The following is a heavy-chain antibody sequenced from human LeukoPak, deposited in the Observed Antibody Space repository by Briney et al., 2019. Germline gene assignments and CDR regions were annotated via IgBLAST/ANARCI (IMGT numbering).Heavy chain of an antibody. D-gene: IGHD5-18*01. CDR2: ISGRGGST. CDR1: GFTFSGYA. J-gene: IGHJ6*02. V-gene: IGHV3-23*01. Sequence: GESLRLSCAASGFTFSGYAMTWVRQAPGKGLEWVSAISGRGGSTYYADSVKGRFTISRDNSKNTLYLQMNNLRAEDTAVYYCAKAPPDSYYYYYGMDVWGQGTTVTVSS. CDR3: AKAPPDSYYYYYGMDV.